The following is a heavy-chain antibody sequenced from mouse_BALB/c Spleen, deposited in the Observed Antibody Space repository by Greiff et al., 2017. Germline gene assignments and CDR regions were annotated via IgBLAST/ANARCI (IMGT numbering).Heavy chain of an antibody. D-gene: IGHD1-2*01. J-gene: IGHJ2*01. Sequence: EVKLEESGPELVKPGASVKISCKASGYSFTGYYMHWVKQSHVKSLEWIGRINPYNGATSYNQNFKDKASLTVDKSSSTAYMELHSLTSEDSAVYYWARGGTTATPLVYWGRGTTLTVPT. CDR3: ARGGTTATPLVY. V-gene: IGHV1-31*01. CDR2: INPYNGAT. CDR1: GYSFTGYY.